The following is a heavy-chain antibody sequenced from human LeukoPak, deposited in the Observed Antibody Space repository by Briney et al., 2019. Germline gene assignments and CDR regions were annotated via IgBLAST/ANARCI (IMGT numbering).Heavy chain of an antibody. D-gene: IGHD2-21*02. CDR3: ARVMTAITDWFDP. CDR2: IFSDGST. J-gene: IGHJ5*02. Sequence: GGSLRLSCAASGFTVSSNYVSWVRQAPGMGLEWVSVIFSDGSTYYADSVKGSFTISRDNSKNTLYLQMNNLRAEDTAVYYCARVMTAITDWFDPWGQGTLVTVSS. CDR1: GFTVSSNY. V-gene: IGHV3-66*01.